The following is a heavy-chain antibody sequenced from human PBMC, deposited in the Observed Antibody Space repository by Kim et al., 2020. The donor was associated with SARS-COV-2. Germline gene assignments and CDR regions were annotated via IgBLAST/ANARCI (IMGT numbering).Heavy chain of an antibody. CDR3: AGLYDSSGYLHGFDY. D-gene: IGHD3-22*01. V-gene: IGHV4-30-4*01. CDR1: GGSINSGDYY. Sequence: SETLSLTCTVSGGSINSGDYYWSWVRQPPGKGLEWIGYIYHSGNTYYNPSLKSRVTISVDTSKNQFSLKLSSVTAADTAMYFCAGLYDSSGYLHGFDYWGQGTLVTVSS. CDR2: IYHSGNT. J-gene: IGHJ4*02.